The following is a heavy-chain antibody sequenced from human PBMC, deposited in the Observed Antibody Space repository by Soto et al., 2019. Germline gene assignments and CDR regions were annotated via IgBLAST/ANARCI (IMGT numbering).Heavy chain of an antibody. CDR1: GFTFSNAW. J-gene: IGHJ4*02. CDR3: TSEPPEKYYDSSGYYYKRYDY. D-gene: IGHD3-22*01. Sequence: EVQLVESGGGLVKPGGSLRLSCAASGFTFSNAWMNWVRQATGKGLEWVVRIKSKPDVGTTDYAAPVKGRFTISRDDLRNALYLEMNSLKTADTAVYYCTSEPPEKYYDSSGYYYKRYDYWGQGTLVTVSS. CDR2: IKSKPDVGTT. V-gene: IGHV3-15*07.